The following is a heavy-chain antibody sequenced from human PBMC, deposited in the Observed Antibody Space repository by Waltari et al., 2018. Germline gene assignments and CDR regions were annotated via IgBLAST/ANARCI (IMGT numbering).Heavy chain of an antibody. J-gene: IGHJ3*02. D-gene: IGHD6-19*01. V-gene: IGHV4-39*07. CDR1: GGSISSSSYY. CDR2: IYYSGST. CDR3: ARDGRVAVVRDAFDI. Sequence: QLQLQESGPGLVKPSETLSLTCTVSGGSISSSSYYWDWIRQPPGKGLEWIGSIYYSGSTYYNPSLKSRVTISVDTSKNQFSLKLSSVTAADTAVYYCARDGRVAVVRDAFDIWGQGTMVTVSS.